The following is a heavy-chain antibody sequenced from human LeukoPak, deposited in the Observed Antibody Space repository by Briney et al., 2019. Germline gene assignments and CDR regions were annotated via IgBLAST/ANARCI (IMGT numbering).Heavy chain of an antibody. J-gene: IGHJ4*02. CDR3: ARGYTYGTLDY. CDR1: AFTPSTYW. D-gene: IGHD2-2*02. Sequence: GGSLRLSCEASAFTPSTYWIHWDSQPPGRGLVWVSSINSDWNKFADSMKGRFTISKDNAKITVYRQKNTLRAEDTAVYCGARGYTYGTLDYWGQGALVTVSS. CDR2: INSDWN. V-gene: IGHV3-74*03.